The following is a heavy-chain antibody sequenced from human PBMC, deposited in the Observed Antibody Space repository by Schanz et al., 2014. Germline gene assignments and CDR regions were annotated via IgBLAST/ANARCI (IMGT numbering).Heavy chain of an antibody. Sequence: QVQLVQSGAEVKKPGASVKVSCKASGYTFTSYDINWVRQAPGQGLEWMGIINPSGGSTSYAQKFQSRVTMTRDTSTNTVYMELSSLRSDDTAMYYCVTEERMESGTWAKAFDIWGQGTWVTVSS. CDR2: INPSGGST. CDR3: VTEERMESGTWAKAFDI. CDR1: GYTFTSYD. D-gene: IGHD3-3*01. V-gene: IGHV1-46*01. J-gene: IGHJ3*02.